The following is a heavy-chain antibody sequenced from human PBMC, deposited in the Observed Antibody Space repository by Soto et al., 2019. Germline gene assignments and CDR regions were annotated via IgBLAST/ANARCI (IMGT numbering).Heavy chain of an antibody. CDR3: AKDSQFWSGSSSVH. J-gene: IGHJ4*02. V-gene: IGHV3-23*01. CDR2: ISGSGGST. CDR1: GFTFSSYA. Sequence: PGGSLRLSCAASGFTFSSYAMNWVRQAPGKGLEWVSGISGSGGSTNYADSVKGRFTISRDNSKNTLYLQMNSLRIEDTAVYYCAKDSQFWSGSSSVHWGQGTLVTFSS. D-gene: IGHD3-3*01.